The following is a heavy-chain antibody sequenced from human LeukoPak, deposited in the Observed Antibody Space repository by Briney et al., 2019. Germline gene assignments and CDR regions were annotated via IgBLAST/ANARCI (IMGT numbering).Heavy chain of an antibody. CDR1: GDSVSSNSAA. CDR2: TYYRSKWYN. V-gene: IGHV6-1*01. CDR3: ARDEREDSSTPYYFDY. D-gene: IGHD6-13*01. Sequence: SQTLSLTCAISGDSVSSNSAAWNWIRQSPSRGLEWLGRTYYRSKWYNDYAVSVKSRITINSDTSKNQFSLQLNSVTPEDTAVYYCARDEREDSSTPYYFDYWGQGTLVTVSS. J-gene: IGHJ4*02.